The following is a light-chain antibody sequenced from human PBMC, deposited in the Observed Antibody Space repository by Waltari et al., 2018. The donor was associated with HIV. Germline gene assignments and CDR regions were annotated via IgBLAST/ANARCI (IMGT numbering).Light chain of an antibody. V-gene: IGLV2-8*01. J-gene: IGLJ3*02. CDR2: EVT. CDR1: SSDVGGSNH. CDR3: VSYAGVKNRWA. Sequence: QSALTQPPSASGSPGQSVTISSTGTSSDVGGSNHVPWYQHHPGKAPKILLYEVTSRPSGVPDRFSGSKSGNTASLTVSGLQADDEADYYCVSYAGVKNRWAFGGGTKLTVL.